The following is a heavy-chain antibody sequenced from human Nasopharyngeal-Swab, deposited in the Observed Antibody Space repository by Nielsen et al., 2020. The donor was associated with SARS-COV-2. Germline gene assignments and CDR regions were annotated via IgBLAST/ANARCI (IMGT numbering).Heavy chain of an antibody. CDR2: ISYDGSNK. D-gene: IGHD1-26*01. CDR1: GFTFSSYA. Sequence: GESLKISCAASGFTFSSYAMHWVRQAPGKGLEWVAVISYDGSNKYYADSAKGRFTISRDNSKYTLYLQMNSLRAEDTAVYYCARAMGGSYREPFDYWGQGTLVTVSS. CDR3: ARAMGGSYREPFDY. J-gene: IGHJ4*02. V-gene: IGHV3-30*04.